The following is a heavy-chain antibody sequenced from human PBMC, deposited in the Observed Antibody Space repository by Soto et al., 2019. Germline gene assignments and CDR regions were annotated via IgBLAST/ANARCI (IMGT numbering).Heavy chain of an antibody. CDR2: VSTSGSTI. Sequence: GGSLRLSCAVSGFTFSDYYMSWIRQAPGKGLEWISYVSTSGSTIYYADSVKGRFTISRDNAKNSLYLQMNSLRAEDTAVYYCARVNAFLEWLLSPPYYYYYGMDVWGEGTTVTVSS. V-gene: IGHV3-11*01. D-gene: IGHD3-3*01. CDR1: GFTFSDYY. J-gene: IGHJ6*02. CDR3: ARVNAFLEWLLSPPYYYYYGMDV.